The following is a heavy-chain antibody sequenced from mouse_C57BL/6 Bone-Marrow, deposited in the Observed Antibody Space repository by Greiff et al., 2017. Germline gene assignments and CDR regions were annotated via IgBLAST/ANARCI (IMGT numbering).Heavy chain of an antibody. CDR1: GYTFTSYG. CDR3: ARWGYYGSSLGFAY. Sequence: VKLMESGAELARPGASVKLSCKASGYTFTSYGISWVKQRTGQGLEWIGEIYPRSGNTYYNEKFKGKATLTADKSSSTAYMELRSLTSEDSAVYICARWGYYGSSLGFAYWGQGTLGTVSA. V-gene: IGHV1-81*01. J-gene: IGHJ3*01. CDR2: IYPRSGNT. D-gene: IGHD1-1*01.